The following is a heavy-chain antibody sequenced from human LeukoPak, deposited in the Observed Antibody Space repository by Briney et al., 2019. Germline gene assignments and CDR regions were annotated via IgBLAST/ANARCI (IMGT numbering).Heavy chain of an antibody. CDR1: GFTFSNYW. D-gene: IGHD2-2*01. V-gene: IGHV3-74*01. Sequence: GGSLRLSCAASGFTFSNYWMHWVRQAPGKGLVWVSRINSDGSSTYYADSVKGRFTISRDNAKNTLNLQMNSLRAEDTAVYYCARSQCTRTSCFSIAFDLWGQGTMVTVSS. CDR2: INSDGSST. J-gene: IGHJ3*01. CDR3: ARSQCTRTSCFSIAFDL.